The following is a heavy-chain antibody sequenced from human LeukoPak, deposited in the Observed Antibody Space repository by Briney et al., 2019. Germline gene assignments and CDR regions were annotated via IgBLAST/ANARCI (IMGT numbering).Heavy chain of an antibody. V-gene: IGHV1-18*01. J-gene: IGHJ6*02. CDR1: GYTFTSYG. D-gene: IGHD3-16*02. CDR3: ARDDDYVWGSYRRQNYYYYGMDV. CDR2: ISAYNGNT. Sequence: VASVKVSCKASGYTFTSYGISWVRQAPGQGLEWMGWISAYNGNTNYAQKLQGRVTMTTDTSTSTAYMELRSLRSDDTAVYYCARDDDYVWGSYRRQNYYYYGMDVWGQGTTVTVSS.